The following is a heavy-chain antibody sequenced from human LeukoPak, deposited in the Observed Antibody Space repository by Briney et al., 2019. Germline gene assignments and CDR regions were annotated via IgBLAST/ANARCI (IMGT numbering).Heavy chain of an antibody. D-gene: IGHD2-2*01. Sequence: GGSLRLSCAASGFTFSSYWMSWVRQAPGKGLEWVANIKQDGSEKCYVDSVKGRFTISRDNAKNSLYLQMNSLRAEDTAVYYCAREGSSTSDKDQQNYYFDYWGQGTLVTVSS. J-gene: IGHJ4*02. V-gene: IGHV3-7*01. CDR3: AREGSSTSDKDQQNYYFDY. CDR2: IKQDGSEK. CDR1: GFTFSSYW.